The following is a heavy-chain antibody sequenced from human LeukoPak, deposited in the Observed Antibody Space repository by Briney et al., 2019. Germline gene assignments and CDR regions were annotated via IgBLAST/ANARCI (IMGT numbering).Heavy chain of an antibody. J-gene: IGHJ3*02. D-gene: IGHD2-21*02. Sequence: ASVKVSCKASGYTFANFGISWVRQAPGQGLEWMGWISAYNGNTNYAQKLQGRVTMTTDTFTSTAYMELRSLRSDDTAVYYCARDIVVVTAIRGDAFDIWGQGTMVTVSS. CDR2: ISAYNGNT. CDR3: ARDIVVVTAIRGDAFDI. V-gene: IGHV1-18*01. CDR1: GYTFANFG.